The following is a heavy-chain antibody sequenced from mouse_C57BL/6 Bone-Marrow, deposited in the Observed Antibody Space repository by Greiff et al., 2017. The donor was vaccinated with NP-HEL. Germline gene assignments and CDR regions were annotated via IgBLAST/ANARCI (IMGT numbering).Heavy chain of an antibody. CDR3: AREGYCVSFAY. J-gene: IGHJ3*01. CDR1: GYTFTSYW. D-gene: IGHD6-2*01. V-gene: IGHV1-50*01. CDR2: IDPSDSYT. Sequence: QQSCKASGYTFTSYWMQWVKQRPGQGLEWIGEIDPSDSYTNSNHKFKGKATFTVDTSSSTAYKQRSSLTSADSAVYDCAREGYCVSFAYWGQGTLVTVSA.